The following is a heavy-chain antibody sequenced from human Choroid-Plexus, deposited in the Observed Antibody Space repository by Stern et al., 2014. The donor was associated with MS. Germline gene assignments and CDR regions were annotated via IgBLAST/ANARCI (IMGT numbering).Heavy chain of an antibody. J-gene: IGHJ5*02. D-gene: IGHD2/OR15-2a*01. V-gene: IGHV3-30*18. CDR1: GFTFGSCG. Sequence: VQLVESGGGVVQPGRPLRLSCVASGFTFGSCGMHWVRQAPGKGLEWVAGVSYDGSNKYYADSVKGRFTISRDNSQNTLYMQMSSLRPEDTAVYYCAKDRQYFTYFFDHWGQGSLVTVSS. CDR2: VSYDGSNK. CDR3: AKDRQYFTYFFDH.